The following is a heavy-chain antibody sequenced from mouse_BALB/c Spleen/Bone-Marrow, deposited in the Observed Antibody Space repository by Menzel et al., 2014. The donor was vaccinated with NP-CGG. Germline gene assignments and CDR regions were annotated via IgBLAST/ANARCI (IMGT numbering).Heavy chain of an antibody. J-gene: IGHJ3*01. CDR2: INPYNDGT. V-gene: IGHV1-14*01. D-gene: IGHD2-14*01. CDR1: GYTFTSYV. CDR3: AKAGRYDGFAY. Sequence: VQLQQSGPELVKPGASVKMSCKASGYTFTSYVMHWVKQKPGQGLEWIGYINPYNDGTKYNEKFKGKATLTSDKSSSTVCMELSDVTSEDSAVNYCAKAGRYDGFAYWGQGTLVTVSS.